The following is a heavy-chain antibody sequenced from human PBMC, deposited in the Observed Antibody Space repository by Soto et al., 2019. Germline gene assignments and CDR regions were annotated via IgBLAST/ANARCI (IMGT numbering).Heavy chain of an antibody. V-gene: IGHV3-23*01. CDR3: AKDERVQLWFY. J-gene: IGHJ4*02. D-gene: IGHD5-18*01. CDR1: GFTFSSYA. Sequence: GGSLRLSCAASGFTFSSYAMSWVRQAPGKGLEWVSAISGSGGSTYYADSVKGRFTISRDNSKNTLHLQMNSLRAEDTAVYYCAKDERVQLWFYWGQGTLVTVSS. CDR2: ISGSGGST.